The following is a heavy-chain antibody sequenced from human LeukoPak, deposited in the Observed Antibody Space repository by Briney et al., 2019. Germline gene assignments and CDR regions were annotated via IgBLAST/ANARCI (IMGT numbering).Heavy chain of an antibody. Sequence: GGSLRPSCAASGFTFSGSAMHWVRQASGKGLEWVGRIRSKANSYATAYAASVKGRFTISRDDSKNTAYLQMNSLRAEDTAVYYCARDGVSGYSDYWGQGTLVTVSS. CDR3: ARDGVSGYSDY. CDR1: GFTFSGSA. D-gene: IGHD3-22*01. J-gene: IGHJ4*02. V-gene: IGHV3-73*01. CDR2: IRSKANSYAT.